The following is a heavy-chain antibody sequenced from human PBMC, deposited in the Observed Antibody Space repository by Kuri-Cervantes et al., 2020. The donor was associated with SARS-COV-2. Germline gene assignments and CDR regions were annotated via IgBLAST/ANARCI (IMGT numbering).Heavy chain of an antibody. V-gene: IGHV4-30-2*01. CDR1: GGSISSGGYY. CDR3: AREEKNWFDP. J-gene: IGHJ5*02. Sequence: SETLSLTCTVSGGSISSGGYYWSWIRQPPGKGLEWIGYIYHSGSTYYNPSLKSRVTISVDRSKNQFSLKLCSVTAADTAVYYCAREEKNWFDPWGQGTLVTVSS. CDR2: IYHSGST.